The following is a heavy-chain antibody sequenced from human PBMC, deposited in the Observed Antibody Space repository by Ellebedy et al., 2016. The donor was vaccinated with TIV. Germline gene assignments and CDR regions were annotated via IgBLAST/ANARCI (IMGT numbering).Heavy chain of an antibody. CDR3: ARIARTRSSSWYGVIWIDP. J-gene: IGHJ5*02. Sequence: SGPTLAKPTETLTLTCTVSGFSLSNARMGVSWIRQPPGKALEWLAHIFSNDEKSYSTSLKSRLTISKDTSKSQVVLTMTNMDPVDTATYYCARIARTRSSSWYGVIWIDPWGQGTLVTVSS. CDR2: IFSNDEK. D-gene: IGHD6-13*01. CDR1: GFSLSNARMG. V-gene: IGHV2-26*01.